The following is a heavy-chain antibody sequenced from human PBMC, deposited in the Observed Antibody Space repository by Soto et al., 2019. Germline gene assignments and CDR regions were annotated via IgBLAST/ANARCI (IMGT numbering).Heavy chain of an antibody. J-gene: IGHJ4*02. CDR2: INACNGNT. Sequence: ASVKVSCKASGYTFTSYAMHWVRQAPGQRLEWMGWINACNGNTKYSQKFQGRVTITRDTSASTAYMELSSLRSEDTAVYYCARSGLLWFGELPDYWGQGTLVTVSS. CDR1: GYTFTSYA. D-gene: IGHD3-10*01. CDR3: ARSGLLWFGELPDY. V-gene: IGHV1-3*01.